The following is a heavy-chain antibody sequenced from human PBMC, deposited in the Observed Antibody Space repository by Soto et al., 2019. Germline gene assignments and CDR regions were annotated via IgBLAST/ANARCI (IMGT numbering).Heavy chain of an antibody. V-gene: IGHV3-33*01. CDR1: GFTFSSYG. J-gene: IGHJ4*02. CDR3: ARDPGYSSGWYPPYYFDY. Sequence: GGSLRLSCAASGFTFSSYGMHWVRQAPGKGLEWVAVIWYDGSNKYYADSVKGRFTISRDNSKNTLYLQMNSLRAEDTAVYYCARDPGYSSGWYPPYYFDYWGQGTLVTVSS. CDR2: IWYDGSNK. D-gene: IGHD6-19*01.